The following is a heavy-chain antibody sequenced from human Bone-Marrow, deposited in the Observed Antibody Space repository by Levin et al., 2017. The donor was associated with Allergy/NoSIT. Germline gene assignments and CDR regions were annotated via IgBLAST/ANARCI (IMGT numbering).Heavy chain of an antibody. Sequence: GGSLRLSCATSGFTFASSVMSWVRQAPGKGLEWVSSIRGSGGSTHYTDSVQGRFTISRDNSKNTLFLQMISLRAEDTAVYYCAKVAPGYGTGWYGGGQSWGQGTLVTVSS. CDR1: GFTFASSV. V-gene: IGHV3-23*01. J-gene: IGHJ1*01. CDR3: AKVAPGYGTGWYGGGQS. CDR2: IRGSGGST. D-gene: IGHD6-19*01.